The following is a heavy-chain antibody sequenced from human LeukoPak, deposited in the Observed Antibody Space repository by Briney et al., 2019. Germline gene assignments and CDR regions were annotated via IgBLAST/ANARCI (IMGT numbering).Heavy chain of an antibody. V-gene: IGHV3-33*01. CDR3: ARPESGVVVATTLDS. CDR1: GFTFSSYG. Sequence: PGRSLRLSCAASGFTFSSYGMHWVRQAPGKGLEWVAVIWYDGSNKYYADSVKGRFTISRDNSKSTLYLQMNSLRADDTAVYFCARPESGVVVATTLDSWGQGTLVTVSS. J-gene: IGHJ4*02. CDR2: IWYDGSNK. D-gene: IGHD5-12*01.